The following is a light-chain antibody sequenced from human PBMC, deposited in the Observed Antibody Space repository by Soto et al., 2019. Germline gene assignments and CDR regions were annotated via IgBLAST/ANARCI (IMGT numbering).Light chain of an antibody. CDR3: SSYTSISFIF. CDR1: YTDIGGYDY. J-gene: IGLJ2*01. Sequence: QSVLTQPASVSGSPGQSITISCTGTYTDIGGYDYVSWYQQHPGKVPKLILYEVNNRPSGVSNRFSGSKSGTTASLTISDLQAEDEADYYCSSYTSISFIFFGGGTKLTVL. V-gene: IGLV2-14*01. CDR2: EVN.